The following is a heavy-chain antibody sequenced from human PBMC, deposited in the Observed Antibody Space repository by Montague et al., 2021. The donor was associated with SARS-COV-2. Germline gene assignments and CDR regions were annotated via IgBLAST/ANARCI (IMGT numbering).Heavy chain of an antibody. CDR3: ARDGVQFGDWPYYFAF. CDR1: GFTFNTYS. D-gene: IGHD2-21*02. J-gene: IGHJ4*02. CDR2: ISSSGTYI. Sequence: SLRLSGAASGFTFNTYSMHWVRRAPGKGLEWVSSISSSGTYIYYADSVRGRFTISRDNAHNSLSLQLNSLRPEDTALYYCARDGVQFGDWPYYFAFWGQGTLVSVSS. V-gene: IGHV3-21*01.